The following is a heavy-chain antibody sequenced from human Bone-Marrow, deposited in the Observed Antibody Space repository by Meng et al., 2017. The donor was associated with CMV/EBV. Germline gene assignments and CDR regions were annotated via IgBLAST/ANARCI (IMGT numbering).Heavy chain of an antibody. V-gene: IGHV6-1*01. CDR1: GDGVSSNNAA. Sequence: SETLSLTCAISGDGVSSNNAAWNWIRQSPSRGLECLGRTYYRSKWYNDSAVSVKSRITINPDTSKNQFSLQLSSVTAADTAVYYCARGGVGITIFGVVISPYYYYGMDVWGQGTTVTVPS. CDR3: ARGGVGITIFGVVISPYYYYGMDV. J-gene: IGHJ6*02. CDR2: TYYRSKWYN. D-gene: IGHD3-3*01.